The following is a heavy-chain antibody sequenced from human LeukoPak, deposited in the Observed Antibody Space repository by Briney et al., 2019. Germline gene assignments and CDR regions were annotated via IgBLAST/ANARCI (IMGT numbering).Heavy chain of an antibody. J-gene: IGHJ4*02. V-gene: IGHV4-4*07. CDR3: AGGTLYGVVTPLQY. CDR1: GGSISGYY. CDR2: IYTSGST. Sequence: SETLSLTCAVSGGSISGYYWSWIRQPAGKGLEWIGRIYTSGSTNYNPSLKSRVTMSVDTSKNQFSLKLSSVTAADTAVYYCAGGTLYGVVTPLQYWGQGTPVTVSP. D-gene: IGHD3-3*01.